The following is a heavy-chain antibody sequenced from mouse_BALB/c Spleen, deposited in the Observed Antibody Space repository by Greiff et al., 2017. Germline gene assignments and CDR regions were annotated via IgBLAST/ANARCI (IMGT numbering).Heavy chain of an antibody. CDR3: ARDGYYDAMDY. Sequence: DVQLQESGGGLVQPGGSLRLSCATSGFTFTDYYMSWVRQPPGKALEWLGFIRNKANGYTTEYSASVKGRFTISRDNSQSILYLQMNTLRAEDSATYYCARDGYYDAMDYWGQGTSVTVSS. V-gene: IGHV7-3*02. J-gene: IGHJ4*01. CDR1: GFTFTDYY. CDR2: IRNKANGYTT. D-gene: IGHD2-2*01.